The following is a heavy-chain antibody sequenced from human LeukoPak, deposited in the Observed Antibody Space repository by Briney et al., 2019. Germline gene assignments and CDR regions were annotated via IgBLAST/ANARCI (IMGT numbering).Heavy chain of an antibody. J-gene: IGHJ6*02. CDR1: GGSFSGYY. V-gene: IGHV4-34*01. Sequence: PSETLSLTCAVYGGSFSGYYWSWIRQPPGKGLEWIGEINHSGSTNYNPSLKSRVTISVDTSKNQFSLKLSSVTAAGTAVYYCARRYYYYYGMDVWGQGTTVTVSS. CDR2: INHSGST. CDR3: ARRYYYYYGMDV.